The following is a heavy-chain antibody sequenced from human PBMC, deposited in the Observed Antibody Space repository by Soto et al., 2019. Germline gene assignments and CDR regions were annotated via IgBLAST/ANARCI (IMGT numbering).Heavy chain of an antibody. CDR3: ARDNPRSSGWDV. CDR1: GFTLSSYS. V-gene: IGHV3-48*02. CDR2: ISSSSSTI. Sequence: EVQLVESGGGLVQPGGSLRLSCEASGFTLSSYSMNWARQAPGQGLEWVSYISSSSSTIYYGDSVKGRFTISRDNAKNSLYLQMNSLRDEDTAVYYCARDNPRSSGWDVWGQGTTVTVSS. J-gene: IGHJ6*02.